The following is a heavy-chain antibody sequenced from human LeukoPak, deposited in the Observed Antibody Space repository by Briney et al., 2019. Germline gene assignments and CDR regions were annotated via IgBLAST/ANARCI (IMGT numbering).Heavy chain of an antibody. Sequence: GGSLRLSCAASGFTFSSYAMGWVRQAPGKGPEWVSAISGRGGTTYYVDSVKGRFTISRDNSKNTLSVQMNSLRAEGTAVYYCASQISRSAGRDYWGQGTVVTVST. CDR3: ASQISRSAGRDY. CDR1: GFTFSSYA. D-gene: IGHD3-3*02. V-gene: IGHV3-23*01. CDR2: ISGRGGTT. J-gene: IGHJ4*02.